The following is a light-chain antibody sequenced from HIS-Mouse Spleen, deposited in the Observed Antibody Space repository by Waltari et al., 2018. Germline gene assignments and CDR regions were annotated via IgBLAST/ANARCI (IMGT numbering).Light chain of an antibody. CDR3: QQYYSYLFT. CDR2: AAS. V-gene: IGKV1-8*01. J-gene: IGKJ3*01. CDR1: QGISSY. Sequence: AIRMTQSPSSFSASTVDRVTTTCRASQGISSYLAWYQQKPDKAPKLLIYAASTLQSRVPSRFGGSGSGTDFTLTISCLQSEDFATDFCQQYYSYLFTFGPGTKVDIK.